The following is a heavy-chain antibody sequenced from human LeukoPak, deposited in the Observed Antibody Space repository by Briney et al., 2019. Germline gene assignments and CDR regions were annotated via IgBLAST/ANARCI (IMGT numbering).Heavy chain of an antibody. CDR3: ARDLEAFDI. CDR1: GFTLSSYT. CDR2: ISTSSFYI. Sequence: NSGGSLRLSCAASGFTLSSYTMSWVRQTPGKGLEWVSSISTSSFYIYTADSVKGRFTIFRDNAKNLLYLQMNSLRAEDTAVYYCARDLEAFDIWGQGTMVTVSS. V-gene: IGHV3-21*06. D-gene: IGHD5-24*01. J-gene: IGHJ3*02.